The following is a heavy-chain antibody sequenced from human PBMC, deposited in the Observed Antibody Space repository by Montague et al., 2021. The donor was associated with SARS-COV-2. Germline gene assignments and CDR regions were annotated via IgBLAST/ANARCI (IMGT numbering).Heavy chain of an antibody. V-gene: IGHV4-59*12. J-gene: IGHJ6*02. CDR2: TSYSGST. D-gene: IGHD3-9*01. CDR1: GGSISPYY. Sequence: SETLSLTCAVSGGSISPYYWSWIRQSPGKGLECIGYTSYSGSTDYNPSLKSRVTISIDTPKNRFSLKVSSVTAADTAVYYCARWGEYYDTANYEYAMDVWGQGATVTVSS. CDR3: ARWGEYYDTANYEYAMDV.